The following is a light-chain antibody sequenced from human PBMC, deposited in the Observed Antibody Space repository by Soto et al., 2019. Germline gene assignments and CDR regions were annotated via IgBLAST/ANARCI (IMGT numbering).Light chain of an antibody. V-gene: IGKV3-20*01. Sequence: EIVLTQSPGTLSLSPGESATLSCRASQGVSSSNLAWYQQRPGQAPRLLIYGASTRATGIPARFSGSGSGADFTLTIRRVEAEDVAVYYCQQYGGSPIVTFGPGTKVEIK. CDR1: QGVSSSN. CDR3: QQYGGSPIVT. CDR2: GAS. J-gene: IGKJ3*01.